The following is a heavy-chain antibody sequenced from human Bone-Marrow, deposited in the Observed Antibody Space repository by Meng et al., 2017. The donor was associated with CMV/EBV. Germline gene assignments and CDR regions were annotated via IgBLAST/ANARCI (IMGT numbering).Heavy chain of an antibody. CDR3: ARLSRMIAARPWPAFDI. CDR2: INPNSGGT. D-gene: IGHD6-6*01. J-gene: IGHJ3*02. V-gene: IGHV1-2*02. CDR1: GFTFTDYY. Sequence: ASVKVSCKASGFTFTDYYMQWVRQAPGQGLEWMGWINPNSGGTNYAQKFQGRVTMTRDTSISTAYMELSSLRSEDTAVYYCARLSRMIAARPWPAFDIWGQGTMVTVSS.